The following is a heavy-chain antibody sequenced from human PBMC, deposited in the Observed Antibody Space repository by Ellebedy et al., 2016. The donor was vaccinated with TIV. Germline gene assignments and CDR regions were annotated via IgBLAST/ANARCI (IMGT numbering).Heavy chain of an antibody. D-gene: IGHD2-8*02. CDR3: AREGGVYYFDY. V-gene: IGHV1-46*01. J-gene: IGHJ4*02. Sequence: GRVTMTRDTSASTVYMELSSLRSDDTAVYYCAREGGVYYFDYWGQGTLVTVSS.